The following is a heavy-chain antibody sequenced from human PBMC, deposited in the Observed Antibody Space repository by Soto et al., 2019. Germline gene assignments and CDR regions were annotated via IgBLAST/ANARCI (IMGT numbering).Heavy chain of an antibody. V-gene: IGHV3-74*01. Sequence: EVQLVESGGGLVQPGGSLRLSCAASRFTFSGYWMHWVRQVPGKGLVWVSRINSDGSSTTYADSVKGRFTISRDNAKNTLYLQMSSLRDEDTAVYYCARGDLYGGPEYVHFWGQGTLVTVSS. CDR2: INSDGSST. CDR1: RFTFSGYW. CDR3: ARGDLYGGPEYVHF. J-gene: IGHJ1*01. D-gene: IGHD4-17*01.